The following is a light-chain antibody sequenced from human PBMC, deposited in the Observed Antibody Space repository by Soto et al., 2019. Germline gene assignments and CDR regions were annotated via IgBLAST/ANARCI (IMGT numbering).Light chain of an antibody. CDR3: QHYNNWLGT. CDR1: QSVSSN. Sequence: EIVMTQSPATLSVSPGQKVTLSCRASQSVSSNLAWYQQKPGQAPRVLIYSASNRATGIPARFSGSGSGTEFTLTISSLQSEDFAVYYCQHYNNWLGTFGQGTKLEI. V-gene: IGKV3-15*01. CDR2: SAS. J-gene: IGKJ2*01.